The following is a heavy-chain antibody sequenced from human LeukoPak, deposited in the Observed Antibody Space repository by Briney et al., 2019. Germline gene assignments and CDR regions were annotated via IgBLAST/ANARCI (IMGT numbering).Heavy chain of an antibody. V-gene: IGHV3-23*01. J-gene: IGHJ4*02. CDR3: AKDFSGYDTCDY. CDR2: ISGSGSST. CDR1: GFTFSSYA. D-gene: IGHD5-12*01. Sequence: PGGSLRLSCAASGFTFSSYAMSWVRQAPGKGLEWVSAISGSGSSTYYADSVKGRFTISRDNSKNTLYLQTNSLRAEDTAVYYCAKDFSGYDTCDYWGQGTLVTVSS.